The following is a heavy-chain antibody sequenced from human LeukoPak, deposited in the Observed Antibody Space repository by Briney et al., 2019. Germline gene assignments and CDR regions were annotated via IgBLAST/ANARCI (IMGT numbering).Heavy chain of an antibody. D-gene: IGHD2-8*02. V-gene: IGHV3-30*03. CDR2: ITYDGNNK. CDR3: AALVLDY. CDR1: GFTFSSYG. Sequence: GRSLRLSCAASGFTFSSYGMHWVRQAPGKGLEWVAVITYDGNNKYCADSVKGRFTISRDNSKNTLYLQMNSLRAEDTAVYYCAALVLDYWGQGTLVTVSS. J-gene: IGHJ4*02.